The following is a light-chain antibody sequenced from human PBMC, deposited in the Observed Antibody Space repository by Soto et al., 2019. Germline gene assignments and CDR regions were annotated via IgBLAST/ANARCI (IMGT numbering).Light chain of an antibody. J-gene: IGKJ1*01. CDR2: AAS. Sequence: IVLTQSPASLSLSAGDRATLSCRASQSVSSSYLAWYQQKPGLAPSPLIDAASNKATGIPARFSSSGSGTDFTLTISRLEHDDFAVYYCQQYGSSWTFGQGTKVDIK. V-gene: IGKV3D-20*01. CDR3: QQYGSSWT. CDR1: QSVSSSY.